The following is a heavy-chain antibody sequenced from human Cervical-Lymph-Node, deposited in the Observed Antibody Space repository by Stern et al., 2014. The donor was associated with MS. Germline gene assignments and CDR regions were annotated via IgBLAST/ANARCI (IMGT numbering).Heavy chain of an antibody. V-gene: IGHV3-49*03. CDR2: IRSDAYGGTK. D-gene: IGHD6-13*01. Sequence: EVQLVESGGGLVQPGRSLRLSCTGSGFTFSDFAMSWFRQAPGQGLQWIAFIRSDAYGGTKEYAASVRGRFTISRDDSKSIAYLQMNSLKTEDSAVYHCTREGSDSSRSWYGGGYYFDYWGQGSLVTVSS. J-gene: IGHJ4*02. CDR1: GFTFSDFA. CDR3: TREGSDSSRSWYGGGYYFDY.